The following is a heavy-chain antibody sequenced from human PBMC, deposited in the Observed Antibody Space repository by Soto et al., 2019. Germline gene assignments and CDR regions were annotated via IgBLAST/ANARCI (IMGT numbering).Heavy chain of an antibody. J-gene: IGHJ4*02. CDR2: IDSGGRTT. D-gene: IGHD3-10*01. V-gene: IGHV3-74*01. CDR1: GFTISSDW. Sequence: PGGSLRLSCAASGFTISSDWMHWFRQAPGKGLVWVSRIDSGGRTTTYADSVKGRFTISRDNAKNTLYLQMNGLRAEDTALYYCARWFTYGNFAYFDYWGQGTQVTVSS. CDR3: ARWFTYGNFAYFDY.